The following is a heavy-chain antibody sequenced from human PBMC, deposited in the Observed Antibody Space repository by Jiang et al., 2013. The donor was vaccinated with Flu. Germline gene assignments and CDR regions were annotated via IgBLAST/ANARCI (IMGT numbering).Heavy chain of an antibody. CDR2: TYYRSKWSN. Sequence: SVSSNSAAWNWIRQSPSRGLEWLGRTYYRSKWSNDYAVSVKSRITINPDTSKNQFSLQLNSVTPEDTAVYYCARYSSNWIDAFDIWGQGTMVTVSS. CDR1: SVSSNSAA. CDR3: ARYSSNWIDAFDI. V-gene: IGHV6-1*01. D-gene: IGHD6-13*01. J-gene: IGHJ3*02.